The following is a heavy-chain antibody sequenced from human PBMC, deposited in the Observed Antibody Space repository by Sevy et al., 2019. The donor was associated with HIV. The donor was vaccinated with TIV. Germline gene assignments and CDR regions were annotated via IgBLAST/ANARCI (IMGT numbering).Heavy chain of an antibody. CDR2: LSFGSGEI. CDR1: GFTFSRYS. J-gene: IGHJ4*02. V-gene: IGHV3-23*01. CDR3: AREGCCQPHDY. D-gene: IGHD2-8*01. Sequence: GGSLRLSCAASGFTFSRYSMSWVRQPPGKGLEWVSTLSFGSGEINYADSVKGRFTISRDNSKSSVYLQMNNLRPEDTAVYYCAREGCCQPHDYWGQGTLVTVSS.